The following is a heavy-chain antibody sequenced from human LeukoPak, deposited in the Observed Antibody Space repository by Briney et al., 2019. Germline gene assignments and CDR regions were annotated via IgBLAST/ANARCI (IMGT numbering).Heavy chain of an antibody. Sequence: GGSLRLSCAASGFTFSSYEMKWVRQAPGKGLEWVSYISSGGSTTYYADSVKGRFTISRDNAKNSLYLQMNSLRAEDTAVYYCAREEVKTAIGMDVWGQGTTVTVSS. V-gene: IGHV3-48*03. D-gene: IGHD2-21*01. CDR1: GFTFSSYE. CDR3: AREEVKTAIGMDV. J-gene: IGHJ6*02. CDR2: ISSGGSTT.